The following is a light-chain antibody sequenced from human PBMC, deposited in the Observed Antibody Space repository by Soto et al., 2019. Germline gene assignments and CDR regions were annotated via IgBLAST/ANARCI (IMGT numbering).Light chain of an antibody. CDR1: SSDVGAYNF. J-gene: IGLJ1*01. CDR3: SSYTTSAPYV. CDR2: EVT. V-gene: IGLV2-14*01. Sequence: QSALTQPASVSGSPGQSITISCTGTSSDVGAYNFVSWYQHHPGRAPKLIIYEVTIRPSGVSNRFSGSKSGNTASLTISGLQAEDEADYYCSSYTTSAPYVFGSGTQLTFL.